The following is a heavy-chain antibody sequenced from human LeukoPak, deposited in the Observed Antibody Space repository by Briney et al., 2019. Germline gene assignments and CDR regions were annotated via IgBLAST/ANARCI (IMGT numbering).Heavy chain of an antibody. CDR2: ISSSSSYI. Sequence: GGSLRLSCAASGFTFSSYTMNWVRQAPGKGLEWVSSISSSSSYIYYADSVKGRFTISRDNAKNSLYLQMNSLRAEDTAVYYCARDFGLGEAFDYWGQGTLVTVSS. V-gene: IGHV3-21*01. CDR3: ARDFGLGEAFDY. D-gene: IGHD3-3*01. J-gene: IGHJ4*02. CDR1: GFTFSSYT.